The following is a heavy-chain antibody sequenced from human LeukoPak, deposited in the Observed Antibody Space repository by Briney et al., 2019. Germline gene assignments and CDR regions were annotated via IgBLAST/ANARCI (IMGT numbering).Heavy chain of an antibody. V-gene: IGHV3-11*01. D-gene: IGHD1-7*01. CDR1: GFTFSDYA. Sequence: GGSLRLSCAASGFTFSDYAMSWIRQAPGQGLEWVSYISRSGDTIDYADSVKGRFCISRDNAKNSLYLQMNSLRAEDTAVYYCAGYHWNSGVVYWGQGTLVTVSS. CDR3: AGYHWNSGVVY. CDR2: ISRSGDTI. J-gene: IGHJ4*02.